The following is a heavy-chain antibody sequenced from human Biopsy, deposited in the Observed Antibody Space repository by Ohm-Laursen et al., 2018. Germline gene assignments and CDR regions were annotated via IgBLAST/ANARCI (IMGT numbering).Heavy chain of an antibody. V-gene: IGHV1-8*01. D-gene: IGHD1-7*01. CDR1: GYAFTSYD. CDR3: GRAVRNQLLTDP. J-gene: IGHJ5*02. Sequence: ASVKVSCKASGYAFTSYDITWVRQASGQGPEWIGWLNPVSGNSNFGQKFRGRVTVTSDTSISTAYTELSGLTSDDTATYYCGRAVRNQLLTDPWGQGTLVTVTS. CDR2: LNPVSGNS.